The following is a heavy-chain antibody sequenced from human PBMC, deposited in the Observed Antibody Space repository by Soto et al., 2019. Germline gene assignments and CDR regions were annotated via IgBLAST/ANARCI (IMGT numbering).Heavy chain of an antibody. V-gene: IGHV1-69*01. J-gene: IGHJ5*02. CDR3: ARRNSQGSGKKLGDWFDH. CDR2: LIPIFGTA. Sequence: QVQLVQSGAEVKKPGSSVKVSCKASGGTFSSYAISWVRQAPGQGLEWMGGLIPIFGTANYAPKFQGRVTITEDESTSTPYMELRSLRSEYTALYYCARRNSQGSGKKLGDWFDHWGQGSLVTVSS. D-gene: IGHD3-10*01. CDR1: GGTFSSYA.